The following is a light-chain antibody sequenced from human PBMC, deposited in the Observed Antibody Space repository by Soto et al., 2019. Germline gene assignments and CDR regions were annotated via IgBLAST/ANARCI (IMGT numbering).Light chain of an antibody. Sequence: EIVLTQSPATLSLSPGERATLSCRASQSITHYLAWYQQKRGQAPRLLIYDGSKRATGIPDRFSGSGSGTAFTLTFSSLEPEDFAVYYCQQRTNWRGSTFGPGTRVDI. J-gene: IGKJ3*01. V-gene: IGKV3-11*01. CDR2: DGS. CDR3: QQRTNWRGST. CDR1: QSITHY.